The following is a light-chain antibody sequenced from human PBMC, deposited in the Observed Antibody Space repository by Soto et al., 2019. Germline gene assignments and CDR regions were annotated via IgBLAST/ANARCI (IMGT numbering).Light chain of an antibody. CDR3: SSFTTSYFYV. CDR1: GSDIGAYNY. V-gene: IGLV2-14*01. J-gene: IGLJ1*01. Sequence: QSVLTQPASVSGSPGQSITISCTGSGSDIGAYNYVSWYQQHPGKAPKLLIHGVTRRPSGVSSRLSASKSAYTASLTISGLQAEDEANYYCSSFTTSYFYVFGPGT. CDR2: GVT.